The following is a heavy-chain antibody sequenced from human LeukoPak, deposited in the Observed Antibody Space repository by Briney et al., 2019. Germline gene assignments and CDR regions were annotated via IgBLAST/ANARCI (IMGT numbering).Heavy chain of an antibody. CDR1: GYTFTGYY. CDR3: ARVAITFGGVIVIGHAFDI. V-gene: IGHV1-2*02. Sequence: ASVKVSCKASGYTFTGYYMHWVRQAPGQGLEWMGWINPNSGGTNYAQKFQGRVTMTRDTSISTAYMELSRLRSDDTAVYYCARVAITFGGVIVIGHAFDIWGQGTMVTVSS. D-gene: IGHD3-16*02. CDR2: INPNSGGT. J-gene: IGHJ3*02.